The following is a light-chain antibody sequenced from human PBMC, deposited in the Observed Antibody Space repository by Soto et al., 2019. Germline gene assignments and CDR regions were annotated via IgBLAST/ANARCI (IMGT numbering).Light chain of an antibody. Sequence: QPVLTQPASVSGSPGQSITISCTGSTSDVGGSNYVSWYQQHPGKAPKLMIYDVSNRPSGVSNRFSGSKSGNTASLTISGLQAEDEADYYCSSYTTSSTPVVFGGGTKVTVL. J-gene: IGLJ2*01. CDR3: SSYTTSSTPVV. CDR2: DVS. V-gene: IGLV2-14*01. CDR1: TSDVGGSNY.